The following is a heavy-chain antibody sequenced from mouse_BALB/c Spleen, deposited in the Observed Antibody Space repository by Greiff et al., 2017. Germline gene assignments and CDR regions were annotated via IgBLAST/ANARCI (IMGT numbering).Heavy chain of an antibody. CDR3: ARASTSKAMDY. Sequence: VMLVESGPGLVAPSQSLSITCTVSGFSLTSYGVHWVRQPPGKGLEWLGVIWAGGSTNYNSALMSRLSISKDNSKSQVFLKMNSLQTDDTAMYYCARASTSKAMDYWGQGTSVTVSS. D-gene: IGHD5-1*01. CDR1: GFSLTSYG. V-gene: IGHV2-9*02. J-gene: IGHJ4*01. CDR2: IWAGGST.